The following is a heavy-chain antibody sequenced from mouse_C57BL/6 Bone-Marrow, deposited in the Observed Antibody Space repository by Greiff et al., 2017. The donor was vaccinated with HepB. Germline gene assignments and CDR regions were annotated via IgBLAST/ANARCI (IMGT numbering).Heavy chain of an antibody. V-gene: IGHV1-19*01. Sequence: LVKPGASVKMSCKASGYTFTDYYMNWVKQSHGKSLEWIGVINPYNGGTSYNQKFKGKATLTVDKSSSTAYMELNSLTSEDSAVYYCARGVPFITTVRYYAMDYWGQGTSVTVSS. D-gene: IGHD1-1*01. CDR1: GYTFTDYY. CDR2: INPYNGGT. CDR3: ARGVPFITTVRYYAMDY. J-gene: IGHJ4*01.